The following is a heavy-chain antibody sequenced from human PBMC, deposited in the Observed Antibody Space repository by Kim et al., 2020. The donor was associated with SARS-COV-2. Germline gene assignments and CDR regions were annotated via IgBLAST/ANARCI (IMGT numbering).Heavy chain of an antibody. J-gene: IGHJ4*02. CDR2: T. Sequence: TRYSPSFQGQVTISADKSISTAYLQWSSLKASDTAMYYCARQGAVAGTDYWGQGTLVTVSS. CDR3: ARQGAVAGTDY. D-gene: IGHD6-19*01. V-gene: IGHV5-51*01.